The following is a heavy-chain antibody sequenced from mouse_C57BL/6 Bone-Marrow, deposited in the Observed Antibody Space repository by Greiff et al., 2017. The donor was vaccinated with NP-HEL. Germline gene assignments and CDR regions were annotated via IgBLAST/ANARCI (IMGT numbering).Heavy chain of an antibody. J-gene: IGHJ3*01. V-gene: IGHV1-80*01. CDR3: ARGAY. Sequence: QVQLQQSGAELVKPGASVKISCKASGYEFSNYWMNWVKQRPGKGLEGIGQIYPGDGDTNYNGKFKDKATLTADKSSSTAYMQLSRLTAEDSAVYFCARGAYWGQGTLVTVSA. CDR1: GYEFSNYW. CDR2: IYPGDGDT.